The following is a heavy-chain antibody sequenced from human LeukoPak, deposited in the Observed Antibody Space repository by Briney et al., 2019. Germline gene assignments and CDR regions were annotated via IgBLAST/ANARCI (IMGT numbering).Heavy chain of an antibody. Sequence: GASVKVSCKASGGTFSSYAISWVRQAPEQGLEWMGRIIPIFGTANYAQKFQGRVTITTDESTSTAYMELSSLRSEDTAVYYCASYRQRELDPWGQGTLVTVSS. D-gene: IGHD1-26*01. CDR3: ASYRQRELDP. V-gene: IGHV1-69*05. CDR2: IIPIFGTA. CDR1: GGTFSSYA. J-gene: IGHJ5*02.